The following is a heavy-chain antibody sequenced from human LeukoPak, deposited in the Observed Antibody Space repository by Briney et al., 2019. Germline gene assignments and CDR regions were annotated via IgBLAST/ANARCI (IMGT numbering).Heavy chain of an antibody. J-gene: IGHJ3*02. CDR3: AKDFSGRGAFDI. Sequence: GRSLRLSCVASGFTFSSHRMHWVRQAPGKGLEWVAVIWYDGSEKYYADSVKGRFTISRDNSKNTLYLQMNSLRAEDTAVFYCAKDFSGRGAFDIWGQGTMVTVSS. CDR1: GFTFSSHR. CDR2: IWYDGSEK. V-gene: IGHV3-33*06. D-gene: IGHD3-3*02.